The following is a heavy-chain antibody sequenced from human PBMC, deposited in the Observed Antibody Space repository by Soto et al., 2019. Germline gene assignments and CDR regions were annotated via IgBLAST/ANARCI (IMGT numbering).Heavy chain of an antibody. J-gene: IGHJ6*02. D-gene: IGHD2-15*01. CDR2: TYYRSRWYS. CDR3: ARSEEDSDYYYYGMDV. V-gene: IGHV6-1*01. CDR1: GDTVSSNSVA. Sequence: SQTLSLTCVCSGDTVSSNSVAWNWVRQSPSRGLEWLGRTYYRSRWYSDYAVSVRSRIDIYADTSKNQVSLQLNSVTPEDTAVYYCARSEEDSDYYYYGMDVWGQGTTVTVSS.